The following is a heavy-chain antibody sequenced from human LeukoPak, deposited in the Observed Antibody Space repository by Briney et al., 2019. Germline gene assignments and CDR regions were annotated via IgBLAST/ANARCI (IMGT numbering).Heavy chain of an antibody. CDR2: ISSSSSYI. Sequence: GGSLRLSCAASGFTFSSYSMNWVRQAPGKGLEWVSSISSSSSYIYYADSVKGRFTISRDNAKNSLYLQTNSLRAEDTAVYYCARGSDSTQSGYDFPLPFDYWGQGTLVTVSS. D-gene: IGHD5-12*01. V-gene: IGHV3-21*01. CDR1: GFTFSSYS. J-gene: IGHJ4*02. CDR3: ARGSDSTQSGYDFPLPFDY.